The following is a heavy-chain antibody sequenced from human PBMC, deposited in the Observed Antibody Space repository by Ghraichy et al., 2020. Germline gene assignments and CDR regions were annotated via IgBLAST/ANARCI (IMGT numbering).Heavy chain of an antibody. CDR1: GFIFSTYD. V-gene: IGHV3-23*01. CDR3: AKGGVGGWFDP. CDR2: ISDSGGTT. J-gene: IGHJ5*02. D-gene: IGHD3-10*01. Sequence: GGSLRLSCAASGFIFSTYDMSWVRQAPGKGLEWVSTISDSGGTTWNADSVRGRFTVSRDNSRTTLYLQMNSLRVEDTAVYYCAKGGVGGWFDPWGQGTLVTVSS.